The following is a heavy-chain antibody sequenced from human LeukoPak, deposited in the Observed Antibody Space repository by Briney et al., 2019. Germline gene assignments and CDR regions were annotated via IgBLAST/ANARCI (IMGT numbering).Heavy chain of an antibody. CDR2: ISAYNGNT. J-gene: IGHJ1*01. CDR1: GYTFTSYG. Sequence: GASVKVSCKASGYTFTSYGIRWVRQAPGQGLEWMGWISAYNGNTNYAQKLQGRVTMTTDTSTSTAYMELRSLRSDDTAVYYCAREYYDFWSGYSNEYFQHWGQGTLVTVSS. D-gene: IGHD3-3*01. V-gene: IGHV1-18*01. CDR3: AREYYDFWSGYSNEYFQH.